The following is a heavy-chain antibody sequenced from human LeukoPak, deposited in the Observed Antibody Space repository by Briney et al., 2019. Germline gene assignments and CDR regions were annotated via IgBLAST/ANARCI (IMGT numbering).Heavy chain of an antibody. D-gene: IGHD1-26*01. CDR3: AKDLISEWEPKSRGAFDI. Sequence: QTGGSLRLSCAASGFTFSNAWMSWVRQAPGRGLEWVANIKQDGSEKFYVDSVKGRFTISRDNAKNSLFLQMNSLRAEDTAVYYCAKDLISEWEPKSRGAFDIWGQGTMVTVSS. CDR2: IKQDGSEK. CDR1: GFTFSNAW. J-gene: IGHJ3*02. V-gene: IGHV3-7*01.